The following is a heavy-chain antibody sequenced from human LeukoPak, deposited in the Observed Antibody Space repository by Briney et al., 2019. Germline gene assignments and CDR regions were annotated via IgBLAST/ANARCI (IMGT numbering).Heavy chain of an antibody. CDR3: ARDPLAYCSSTSCYYYYMDV. J-gene: IGHJ6*03. CDR1: GLTISSYT. CDR2: ISSTGKYI. D-gene: IGHD2-2*01. V-gene: IGHV3-21*01. Sequence: PGGSLRLSCAAPGLTISSYTMNWVRQAPGKRLEWVSSISSTGKYIYHADSVKGRFTISRDNAKNSLYLQMNSLRAEDTALYYCARDPLAYCSSTSCYYYYMDVWGKGTTVTVSS.